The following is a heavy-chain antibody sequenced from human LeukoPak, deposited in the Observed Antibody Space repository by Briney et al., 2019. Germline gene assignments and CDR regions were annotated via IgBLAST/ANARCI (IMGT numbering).Heavy chain of an antibody. V-gene: IGHV3-48*04. J-gene: IGHJ5*02. CDR2: ISSSSSTI. CDR1: GFTFSSYS. CDR3: ARELRVWGFERSVWFDP. D-gene: IGHD7-27*01. Sequence: GGSLRLSCAASGFTFSSYSMNWVRQAPGKGLEWVSYISSSSSTIYYADSVKGRFTISRDNAKNSLYLQMNSLRAEDTAVYYCARELRVWGFERSVWFDPWGQGTLVTVSS.